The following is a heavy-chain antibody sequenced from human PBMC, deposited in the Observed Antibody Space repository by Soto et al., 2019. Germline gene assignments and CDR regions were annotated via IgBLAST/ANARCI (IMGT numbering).Heavy chain of an antibody. D-gene: IGHD6-19*01. Sequence: ASVKVSCKASGYTFTSYGISWVRQAPGQGLEWMGWISAYNGNTNYAQKLQGRVTMTTDTSTSTAYMELRSLRSDDTAVYYCARSKTKSIAVAGMGNDAFDIWGQGTMVTVSS. CDR3: ARSKTKSIAVAGMGNDAFDI. CDR2: ISAYNGNT. CDR1: GYTFTSYG. J-gene: IGHJ3*02. V-gene: IGHV1-18*01.